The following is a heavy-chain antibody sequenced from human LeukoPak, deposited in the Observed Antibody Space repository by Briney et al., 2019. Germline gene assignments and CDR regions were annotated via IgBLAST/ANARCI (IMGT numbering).Heavy chain of an antibody. V-gene: IGHV4-59*01. Sequence: SGTLSLTCAVSGGSISSYYWSWIRQPPGKGLEWIGYIYYSGSTNYNPSLKSRVTISVDTSKNQFSLKLSSVTAADTAVYYCARRARGRGSYSAYYYYYMDVWGKGTTVTVSS. CDR3: ARRARGRGSYSAYYYYYMDV. D-gene: IGHD1-26*01. CDR1: GGSISSYY. J-gene: IGHJ6*03. CDR2: IYYSGST.